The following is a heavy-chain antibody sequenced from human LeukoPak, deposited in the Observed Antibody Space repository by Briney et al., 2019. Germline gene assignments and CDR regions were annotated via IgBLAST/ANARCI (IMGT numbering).Heavy chain of an antibody. CDR2: TSSSSSYI. V-gene: IGHV3-21*01. CDR3: ARDILDCSSTSCYNRYYYYYMDV. J-gene: IGHJ6*03. CDR1: GFTFSSYS. D-gene: IGHD2-2*02. Sequence: PGGSLRLSCAASGFTFSSYSMNWVRQAPGKGLEWVSSTSSSSSYIYYADSVKGRFTISRDNAKNSLYLQMNSLRAEDTAVYYCARDILDCSSTSCYNRYYYYYMDVWGKGTTVTVSS.